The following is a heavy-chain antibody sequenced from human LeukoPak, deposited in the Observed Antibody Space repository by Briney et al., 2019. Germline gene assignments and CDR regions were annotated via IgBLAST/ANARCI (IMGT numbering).Heavy chain of an antibody. CDR1: GFTFSSYS. CDR2: ISSSSSYI. D-gene: IGHD3-22*01. Sequence: GGSLRLSCAASGFTFSSYSMNWVRQAPGKGLEWVSSISSSSSYIYYADSVQGRFTISRDNAKNSLYLQMNSLRAEDTAVYYCARDGLYYYDSSGEFDYWGQGTLVTVSS. CDR3: ARDGLYYYDSSGEFDY. V-gene: IGHV3-21*01. J-gene: IGHJ4*02.